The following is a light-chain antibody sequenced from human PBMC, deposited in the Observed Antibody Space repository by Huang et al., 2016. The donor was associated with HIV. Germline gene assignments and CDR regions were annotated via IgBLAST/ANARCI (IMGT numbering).Light chain of an antibody. J-gene: IGKJ5*01. CDR3: QQYYTTPRDT. Sequence: DIQMTQSPSSLSASVGDRVTITCRASQDVRSSLAWYQQKPGKAPKPLLVVASRLEIGVPSRFRGSGSGTDYTLTISSLQPEDFATYYCQQYYTTPRDTFGQGTRLAIK. V-gene: IGKV1-NL1*01. CDR2: VAS. CDR1: QDVRSS.